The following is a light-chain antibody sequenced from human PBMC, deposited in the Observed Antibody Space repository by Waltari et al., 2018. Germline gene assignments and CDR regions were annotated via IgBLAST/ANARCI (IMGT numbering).Light chain of an antibody. CDR2: DTS. Sequence: EIVLTQSPATLSLSPGDRATLSCRASESISSQLAWYQQKPGQAPRILIYDTSNRAAGIPARFSGSGSGTDFSLTISSLEPEDFVVYYCQQRSHWPMYTFGQGTKLDIK. CDR3: QQRSHWPMYT. CDR1: ESISSQ. V-gene: IGKV3-11*01. J-gene: IGKJ2*01.